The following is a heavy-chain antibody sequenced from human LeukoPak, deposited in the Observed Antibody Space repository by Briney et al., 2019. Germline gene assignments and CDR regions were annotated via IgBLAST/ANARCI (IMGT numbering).Heavy chain of an antibody. J-gene: IGHJ3*02. V-gene: IGHV4-38-2*02. D-gene: IGHD3-22*01. Sequence: SETLSLTCTVSGYSISSGYYWGWIRQPPGKGLEWIGSIYHSGSTYYNPSLKSRVTISVDTSKNQFSLKLSSVTAADTAVYYCARALDYYDSSGYGNDAFDIWGQGTMVTVSS. CDR2: IYHSGST. CDR1: GYSISSGYY. CDR3: ARALDYYDSSGYGNDAFDI.